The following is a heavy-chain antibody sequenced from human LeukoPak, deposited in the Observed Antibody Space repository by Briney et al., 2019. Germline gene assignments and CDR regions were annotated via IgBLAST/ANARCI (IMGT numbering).Heavy chain of an antibody. CDR2: ISWNSGSI. V-gene: IGHV3-9*01. CDR1: GFTFDDYA. CDR3: AKSVGQQLGYFDY. Sequence: GGSLRLSCAASGFTFDDYAMHWVRQAPGKGLEWVSGISWNSGSIGYADSVKGRFTISRDNAKNSLYLQMNSLRAEDTALYYCAKSVGQQLGYFDYWGQGTLVTVSS. D-gene: IGHD6-13*01. J-gene: IGHJ4*02.